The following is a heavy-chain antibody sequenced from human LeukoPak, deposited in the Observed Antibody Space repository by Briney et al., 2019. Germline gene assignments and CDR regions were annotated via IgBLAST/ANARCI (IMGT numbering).Heavy chain of an antibody. D-gene: IGHD2-21*02. Sequence: SSETLSLTCTVSGVPISSGGYYWSWIRQHPGKGLEWIGYIYYSGSTYYNPSLKGRVTISVDTSKNQFSLKLSSVTAADTAVYYCARAPGCGGDCYPEIDAFDIWGQGTMVTVSS. CDR1: GVPISSGGYY. J-gene: IGHJ3*02. CDR2: IYYSGST. V-gene: IGHV4-31*03. CDR3: ARAPGCGGDCYPEIDAFDI.